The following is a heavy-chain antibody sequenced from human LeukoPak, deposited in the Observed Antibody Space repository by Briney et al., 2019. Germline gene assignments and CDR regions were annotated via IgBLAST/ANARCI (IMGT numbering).Heavy chain of an antibody. Sequence: SETLSLTCTVSGGSISSYYWSWIRQPPGKGLEWIRYIYYSGSTNYNPSLKSRVTISVDTSKNQFSLKLSSVTAADTAVYYCARGSVVWEGGAFDIWGQGTMVTVSS. V-gene: IGHV4-59*01. J-gene: IGHJ3*02. CDR1: GGSISSYY. CDR3: ARGSVVWEGGAFDI. CDR2: IYYSGST. D-gene: IGHD2-8*02.